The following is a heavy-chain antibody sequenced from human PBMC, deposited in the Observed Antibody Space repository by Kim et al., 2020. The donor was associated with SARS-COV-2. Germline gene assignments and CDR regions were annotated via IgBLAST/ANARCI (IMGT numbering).Heavy chain of an antibody. CDR3: ARHGSGSYWFDP. CDR2: IYLSDSDT. J-gene: IGHJ5*02. V-gene: IGHV5-51*01. D-gene: IGHD3-10*01. Sequence: GESLKISCKVFGYSFSTYWIGWVRQMPGKGLEWMGIIYLSDSDTRYSPSFQGQVTIPADKSINTAYLQWSSLKASDTAIYYCARHGSGSYWFDPWGQGTLVTVSS. CDR1: GYSFSTYW.